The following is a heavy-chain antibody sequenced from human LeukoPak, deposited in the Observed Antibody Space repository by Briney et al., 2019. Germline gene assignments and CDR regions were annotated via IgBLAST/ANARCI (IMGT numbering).Heavy chain of an antibody. CDR1: GDSVSSNSSA. Sequence: SQTLSLTCAISGDSVSSNSSAWNWVRQSPSRGLEWLGRTYYRSKWYNDYAVSVKSRITINPDTSKNQFSLQMKSVTPEDTAVYYCARAGYSGYENSLHNAFDIWGQGTMVTVSS. V-gene: IGHV6-1*01. D-gene: IGHD5-12*01. CDR2: TYYRSKWYN. CDR3: ARAGYSGYENSLHNAFDI. J-gene: IGHJ3*02.